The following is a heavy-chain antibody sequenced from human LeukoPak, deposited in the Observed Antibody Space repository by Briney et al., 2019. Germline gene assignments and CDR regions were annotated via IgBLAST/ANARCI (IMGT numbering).Heavy chain of an antibody. J-gene: IGHJ6*03. Sequence: SETLSLTCTVSGGSISSSIYYWGWIRQPPGKGLEWIGSIYYSGSTNYNPSLKSRVTISVDTSKNQFSLKLSSVTAADTAVYYCARGYCSGGSCYSYYYYNYMDVWGKGTTVTVSS. CDR3: ARGYCSGGSCYSYYYYNYMDV. D-gene: IGHD2-15*01. CDR1: GGSISSSIYY. V-gene: IGHV4-39*07. CDR2: IYYSGST.